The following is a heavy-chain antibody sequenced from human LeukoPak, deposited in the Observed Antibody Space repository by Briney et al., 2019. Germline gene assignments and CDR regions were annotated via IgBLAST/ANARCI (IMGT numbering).Heavy chain of an antibody. CDR1: GFIFTNYF. Sequence: GGSLRLSCAASGFIFTNYFMSWVRQAPGKGLEWVASIKHDGSEKYYVDSVRGRFTISRDNSKNTLYLQMNSLRAEDTAMYYCARDRNTGYGMDVWGQGTTVTVSS. V-gene: IGHV3-7*03. J-gene: IGHJ6*02. CDR2: IKHDGSEK. CDR3: ARDRNTGYGMDV. D-gene: IGHD2-8*02.